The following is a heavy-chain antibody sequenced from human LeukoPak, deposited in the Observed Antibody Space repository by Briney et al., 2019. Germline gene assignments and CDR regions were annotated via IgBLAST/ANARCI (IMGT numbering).Heavy chain of an antibody. Sequence: SQTLSLTCTVSGGSISSGGYYWSWIRQHPGKGLEWIGYIYYSGSTYYNPSLKSRVTISVDTPKNQFSLKLSSVTAADTAVYYCARDRGIDSSGYDYWGQGTLVTVSS. D-gene: IGHD3-22*01. CDR1: GGSISSGGYY. J-gene: IGHJ4*02. V-gene: IGHV4-31*03. CDR3: ARDRGIDSSGYDY. CDR2: IYYSGST.